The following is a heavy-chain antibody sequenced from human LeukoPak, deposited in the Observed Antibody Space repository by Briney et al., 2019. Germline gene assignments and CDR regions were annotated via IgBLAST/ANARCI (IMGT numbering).Heavy chain of an antibody. CDR2: ISYDGSNK. D-gene: IGHD3-10*01. J-gene: IGHJ4*02. Sequence: GRSLRLSCAASGFTFSSYGMHWVRQVPGKGLEWVAVISYDGSNKYYADSVKGRFTISRDNSKNTLYLQMNSLRAEDTAVYYCAKDTITMDPLYLFDYWGQGTLVTVSS. CDR3: AKDTITMDPLYLFDY. CDR1: GFTFSSYG. V-gene: IGHV3-30*18.